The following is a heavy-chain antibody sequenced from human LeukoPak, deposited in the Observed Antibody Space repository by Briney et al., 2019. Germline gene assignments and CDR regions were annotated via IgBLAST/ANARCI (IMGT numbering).Heavy chain of an antibody. Sequence: GGSLRLSCVVSGFTFSSYTMHWVRQAPGKGLEYVSSININGGRTYYADSVKGRFTISRDNSKNMLYLQMSSLRAEDTAVYYCVKDKWIDHWGQGTLVTVSS. J-gene: IGHJ4*02. CDR3: VKDKWIDH. CDR2: ININGGRT. CDR1: GFTFSSYT. D-gene: IGHD2-8*01. V-gene: IGHV3-64D*09.